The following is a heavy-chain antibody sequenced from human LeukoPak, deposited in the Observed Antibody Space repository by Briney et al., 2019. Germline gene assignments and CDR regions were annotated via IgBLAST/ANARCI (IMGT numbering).Heavy chain of an antibody. V-gene: IGHV3-66*01. CDR2: IYSGGST. CDR1: GFTVSSNY. CDR3: ARDWPNCSGGSCQSGDAFDI. Sequence: GGSLRLSCAASGFTVSSNYMSWVRQAPGKGLEWVSVIYSGGSTYYADSVKGRFTISRDNSKNTLYLQMNSLRAEDTAVYYCARDWPNCSGGSCQSGDAFDIWGQGTMVTVSS. J-gene: IGHJ3*02. D-gene: IGHD2-15*01.